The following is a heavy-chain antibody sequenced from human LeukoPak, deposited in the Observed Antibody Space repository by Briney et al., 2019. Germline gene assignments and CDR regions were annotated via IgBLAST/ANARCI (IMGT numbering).Heavy chain of an antibody. Sequence: TSETLSLTCTVSGGSFSYSHWSWIRQAPGKGLECIGNFYSGERPNYNPSLKSRVTISVDTSKNQFSLKLSSVTAADTAVYYCARDIRVQRGKAFDIWGQGTMVTVSS. CDR1: GGSFSYSH. CDR2: FYSGERP. CDR3: ARDIRVQRGKAFDI. D-gene: IGHD2/OR15-2a*01. V-gene: IGHV4-59*01. J-gene: IGHJ3*02.